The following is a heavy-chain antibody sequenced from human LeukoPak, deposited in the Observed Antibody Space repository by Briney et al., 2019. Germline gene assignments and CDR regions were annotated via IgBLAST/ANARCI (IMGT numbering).Heavy chain of an antibody. V-gene: IGHV4-4*07. Sequence: SETLSLTCTVSGGSISSYYWSWIRQPAGKGLEWIGRIYTSGSTNYNPSLKSRVTMSLDTSKNQFSLKLRSVTAADPAVYYCASGITSFGVVAYWGPGTLVTVSS. D-gene: IGHD3-3*01. CDR1: GGSISSYY. CDR3: ASGITSFGVVAY. CDR2: IYTSGST. J-gene: IGHJ4*02.